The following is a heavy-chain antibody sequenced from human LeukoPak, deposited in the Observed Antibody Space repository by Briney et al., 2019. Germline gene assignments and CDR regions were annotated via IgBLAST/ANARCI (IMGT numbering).Heavy chain of an antibody. Sequence: GGSLRLSCAPSGFIFSDYWFHWVRHTPGQGLVWVAAINRDGTGTSHADSVRGRFTVSRDNAKNTLYLQLNSLRADDTAVYYCARGLSYAVAYGDYWGQGTLVTVSS. J-gene: IGHJ4*02. CDR2: INRDGTGT. V-gene: IGHV3-74*01. CDR3: ARGLSYAVAYGDY. CDR1: GFIFSDYW. D-gene: IGHD6-19*01.